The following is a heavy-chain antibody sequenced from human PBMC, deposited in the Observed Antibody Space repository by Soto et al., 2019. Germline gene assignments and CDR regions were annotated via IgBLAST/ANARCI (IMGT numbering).Heavy chain of an antibody. D-gene: IGHD3-9*01. V-gene: IGHV4-61*05. CDR1: GGSIISICYF. J-gene: IGHJ4*02. CDR3: ARRYGYYFDY. CDR2: IYYSGST. Sequence: TLSLTCTVSGGSIISICYFWVWIRQPPGKGLEWIGYIYYSGSTNYNPSLKSRVTISVDTSKNQLSLKLSSVTAADTAVYYCARRYGYYFDYWGQGTLVTVSS.